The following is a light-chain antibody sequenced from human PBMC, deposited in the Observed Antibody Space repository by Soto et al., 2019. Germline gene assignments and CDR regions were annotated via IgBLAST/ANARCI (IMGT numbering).Light chain of an antibody. CDR1: QSISSN. Sequence: EILMTQSQATLSVSPGERATLSCRASQSISSNLAWYQQKPGQAPRLLIYGASTRVTGVPARFSGGGSGTEFTLTISSLQSEDSAVYFCQQYKDWPPYTFGQGPKVHI. CDR3: QQYKDWPPYT. CDR2: GAS. V-gene: IGKV3-15*01. J-gene: IGKJ2*01.